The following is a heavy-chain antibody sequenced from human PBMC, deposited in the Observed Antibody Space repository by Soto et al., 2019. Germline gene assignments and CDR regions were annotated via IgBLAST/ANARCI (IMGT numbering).Heavy chain of an antibody. Sequence: EVQLVESGGGLVKPGGSLRLSCAASGFTFSSYSMNWVRQAPGKGLEWVSSISSSSSYIYYADSVKGRFTISRDNAKNSLYLQMNSLRAEDTAVYYCAREGSGYEWSDYGDYDKVSWFDPWGQGTLVTVSS. CDR2: ISSSSSYI. CDR3: AREGSGYEWSDYGDYDKVSWFDP. V-gene: IGHV3-21*01. CDR1: GFTFSSYS. D-gene: IGHD4-17*01. J-gene: IGHJ5*02.